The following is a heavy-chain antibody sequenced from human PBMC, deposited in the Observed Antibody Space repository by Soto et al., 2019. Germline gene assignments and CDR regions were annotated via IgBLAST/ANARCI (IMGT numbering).Heavy chain of an antibody. J-gene: IGHJ3*02. Sequence: EVQLVESGGGLVKPGGSLRLSCAASGFTFSNAGMSWVRQAPGKGLEWVGRIKSKTDGGTTDYAAHVKGRFTILRDDSKDTLYLHMKSLKTEDTAVYYCTTDQTQSFKLNDGGSNDAFDIWGQGTIVHVSS. V-gene: IGHV3-15*01. D-gene: IGHD1-1*01. CDR3: TTDQTQSFKLNDGGSNDAFDI. CDR2: IKSKTDGGTT. CDR1: GFTFSNAG.